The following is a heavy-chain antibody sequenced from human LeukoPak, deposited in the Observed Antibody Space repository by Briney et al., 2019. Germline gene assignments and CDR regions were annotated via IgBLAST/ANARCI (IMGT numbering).Heavy chain of an antibody. CDR2: IYYSGST. V-gene: IGHV4-39*01. D-gene: IGHD1-7*01. CDR1: GGSISSSSYY. CDR3: ARQGRTGTNPQSDY. Sequence: SETLSLTCTVSGGSISSSSYYWGWIRQPPGKGLEWIGSIYYSGSTYYNPSLKSRVTISVDTSKNQFSLKLSSVTAADTAVYYCARQGRTGTNPQSDYWGQGTLVTVSS. J-gene: IGHJ4*02.